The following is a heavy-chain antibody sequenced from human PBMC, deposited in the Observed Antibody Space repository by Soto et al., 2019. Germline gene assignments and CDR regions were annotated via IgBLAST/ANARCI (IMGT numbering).Heavy chain of an antibody. CDR1: GGTFISYT. CDR3: ARSTCSGGSCYSSVPKYYFDY. V-gene: IGHV1-69*02. D-gene: IGHD2-15*01. Sequence: SVKVSCKASGGTFISYTISWVRQAPGQGLEWMGRIIPILGIANYAQKFQGRVTITADKSTSTAYMELSSLRSEDTAVYYCARSTCSGGSCYSSVPKYYFDYWGQGTLVTVSS. CDR2: IIPILGIA. J-gene: IGHJ4*02.